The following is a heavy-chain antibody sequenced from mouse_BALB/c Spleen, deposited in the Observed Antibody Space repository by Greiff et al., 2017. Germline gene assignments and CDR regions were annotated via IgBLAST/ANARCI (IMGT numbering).Heavy chain of an antibody. CDR2: ISKNANGYTT. D-gene: IGHD2-3*01. CDR1: GFTFTDYY. CDR3: ARGYDGYYFLDY. V-gene: IGHV7-3*02. Sequence: EVQVVESGGGLVQPGGSLRLSCATSGFTFTDYYMSWVRQPPGKALEWLGFISKNANGYTTEYSASVKGRFTISRDNSQSSLYLQMNTLRAEDSATYYCARGYDGYYFLDYWGQGTTLTVSS. J-gene: IGHJ2*01.